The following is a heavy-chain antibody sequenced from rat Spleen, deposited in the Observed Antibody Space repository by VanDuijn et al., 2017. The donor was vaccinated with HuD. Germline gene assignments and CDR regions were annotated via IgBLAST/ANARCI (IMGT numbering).Heavy chain of an antibody. D-gene: IGHD1-5*01. CDR1: GFTFSKAA. V-gene: IGHV5-22*01. CDR2: ISYEGSST. J-gene: IGHJ2*01. Sequence: EVQLVESGGGLVQPKESLKISCAVSGFTFSKAAMFWVRQAPGKGLEWVASISYEGSSTYYGDSVKGRFTISRDNAKSTLYLQMNSLRSEDTATYYCARSYIGTTLDYWGQGVMVTVSS. CDR3: ARSYIGTTLDY.